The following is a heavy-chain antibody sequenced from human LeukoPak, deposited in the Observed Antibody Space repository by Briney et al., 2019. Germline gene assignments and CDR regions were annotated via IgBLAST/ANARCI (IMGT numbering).Heavy chain of an antibody. CDR3: VKDNSFRLWFGELFNSKFDY. Sequence: PGRSLRLSCAASGFTFSSYGMHWVRQAPGKGLEWVSGITWNSVIIGYADSVKGRFTISRDNAKNSLYLQMNSLRAEDTALYYCVKDNSFRLWFGELFNSKFDYWGQGTLVTVSS. CDR2: ITWNSVII. D-gene: IGHD3-10*01. J-gene: IGHJ4*02. CDR1: GFTFSSYG. V-gene: IGHV3-9*01.